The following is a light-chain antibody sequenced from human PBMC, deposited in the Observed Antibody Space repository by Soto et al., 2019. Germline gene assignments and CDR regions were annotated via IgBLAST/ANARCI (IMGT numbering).Light chain of an antibody. J-gene: IGKJ4*01. Sequence: EIVMTQSPATLSVSPGERVTLSCRASQSVSSNLAWYQQKPGQTPRLLIYDASTRATGIPARFGGSGSGTEFTLTISSLQSEDFATYYCQQANSFPLTFGGGTKVEIK. CDR2: DAS. CDR1: QSVSSN. V-gene: IGKV3-15*01. CDR3: QQANSFPLT.